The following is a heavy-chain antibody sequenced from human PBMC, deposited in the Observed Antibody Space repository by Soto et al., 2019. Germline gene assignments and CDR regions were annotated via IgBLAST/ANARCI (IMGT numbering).Heavy chain of an antibody. CDR2: ISGSGGST. CDR1: GFTFSSYA. J-gene: IGHJ5*02. V-gene: IGHV3-23*01. D-gene: IGHD1-7*01. CDR3: AKDRRRITGTIGAWFDP. Sequence: GGSLRLSCAASGFTFSSYAMSWVRQAPGKGLEWVSAISGSGGSTYYADSVKGWFTISRDNSKNTLYLQMNSLRAEDTAVYYCAKDRRRITGTIGAWFDPWGQGTLVTVSS.